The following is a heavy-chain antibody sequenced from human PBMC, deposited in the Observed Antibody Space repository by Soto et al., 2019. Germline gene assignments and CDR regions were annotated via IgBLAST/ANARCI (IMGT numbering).Heavy chain of an antibody. D-gene: IGHD6-19*01. CDR2: FSGGGRPI. V-gene: IGHV3-48*02. CDR3: ARDLGWAFDS. Sequence: VQLVESGGGSVQPGGSLRLSCAASGFTFSTFSMNWVRQAPGRGLEWISYFSGGGRPISYADSVKGRFTISRDNAKNSLYLQMDSLTDEDTAVYYCARDLGWAFDSWGQGTLVTVSS. CDR1: GFTFSTFS. J-gene: IGHJ4*02.